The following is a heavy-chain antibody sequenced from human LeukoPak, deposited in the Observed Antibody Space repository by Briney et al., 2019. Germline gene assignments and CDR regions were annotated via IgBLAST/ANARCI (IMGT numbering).Heavy chain of an antibody. CDR3: TTGWVPESVAFDS. D-gene: IGHD1-26*01. Sequence: GGSLRLSCAASGFTFSNAWMSWVRQAPGKGLEWVGHIKSKTDGDTTSYATPVKGRFTISRDDSKNTLYLQLNSLRAEDTGLYYCTTGWVPESVAFDSWGQGPLVTVSS. J-gene: IGHJ4*02. CDR1: GFTFSNAW. CDR2: IKSKTDGDTT. V-gene: IGHV3-15*01.